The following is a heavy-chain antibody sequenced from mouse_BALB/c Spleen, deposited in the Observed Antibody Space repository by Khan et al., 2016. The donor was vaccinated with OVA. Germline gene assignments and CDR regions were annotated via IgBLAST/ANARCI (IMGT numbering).Heavy chain of an antibody. D-gene: IGHD1-1*01. CDR3: ARRYYGSSYPGFAY. Sequence: QVQLQQSGPELVKPGASVKMSCKASGYSFTDYIISWVKQRTGQGLQWIGEIYPGSGSIYSNEKFKGKATLTADKSSNKAYIQLSSLTSEDSAVYFCARRYYGSSYPGFAYWGQGTLVTVSA. V-gene: IGHV1-77*01. CDR2: IYPGSGSI. CDR1: GYSFTDYI. J-gene: IGHJ3*01.